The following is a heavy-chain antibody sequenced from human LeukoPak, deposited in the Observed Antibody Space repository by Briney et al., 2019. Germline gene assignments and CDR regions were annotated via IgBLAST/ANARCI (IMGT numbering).Heavy chain of an antibody. CDR1: GGSFSGYY. CDR2: INHSGST. CDR3: ARRARVSSSWIDY. Sequence: SETLSLTCAVYGGSFSGYYWSWIRQPPGKGLEWIGEINHSGSTNYNPSLKSRVTISVDTSKNQFSLKLSPVTAADTAVYYCARRARVSSSWIDYWGQGTLVTVSS. D-gene: IGHD6-13*01. J-gene: IGHJ4*02. V-gene: IGHV4-34*01.